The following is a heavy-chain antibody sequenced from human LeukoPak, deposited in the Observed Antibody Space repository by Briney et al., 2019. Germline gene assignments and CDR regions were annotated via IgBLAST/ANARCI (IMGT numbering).Heavy chain of an antibody. CDR3: ARVSETPAYYYTSGYYYLGY. J-gene: IGHJ4*02. CDR1: GYTFTAYD. Sequence: ASVKVSCKASGYTFTAYDINWVRQAAGPGLEWMGGMNPNSGNTGYAQKFQGRVTMTRDTSTSTAYMELSSLTSEDTAVYFCARVSETPAYYYTSGYYYLGYWGQGTLVTVPS. D-gene: IGHD3-22*01. CDR2: MNPNSGNT. V-gene: IGHV1-8*02.